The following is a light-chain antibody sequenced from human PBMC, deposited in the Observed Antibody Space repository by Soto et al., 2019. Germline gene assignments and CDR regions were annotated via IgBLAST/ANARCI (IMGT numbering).Light chain of an antibody. CDR3: QKCNTWT. J-gene: IGKJ1*01. Sequence: DIQMTQSPSTLSASVGHRVAITCRASQTISRWLAWYQQRPGNAPKLLIYKASDGRGGAPSRFDGSGSGTNFTITIRSLQADDSATYYRQKCNTWTFGQGTKVDNK. CDR1: QTISRW. V-gene: IGKV1-5*03. CDR2: KAS.